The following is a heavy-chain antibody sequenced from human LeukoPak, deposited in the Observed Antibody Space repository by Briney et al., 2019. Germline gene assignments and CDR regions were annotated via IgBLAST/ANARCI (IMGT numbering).Heavy chain of an antibody. D-gene: IGHD4-17*01. Sequence: GASVKVSCKASGYTFTSYYMHWVRQAPGQGLEWMGIINPSGGSTSYAQKFQDRVTMTRDTSTSTVYMELSSLRSEDTAVYYCARDPHDYGKTSHWYFDLWGGGTLVTVSS. J-gene: IGHJ2*01. CDR3: ARDPHDYGKTSHWYFDL. CDR2: INPSGGST. CDR1: GYTFTSYY. V-gene: IGHV1-46*01.